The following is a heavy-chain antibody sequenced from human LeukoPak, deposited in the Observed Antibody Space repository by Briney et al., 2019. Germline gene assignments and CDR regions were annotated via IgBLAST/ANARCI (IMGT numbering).Heavy chain of an antibody. D-gene: IGHD2-8*02. CDR1: GFNFDVYT. CDR3: ARGVLLAGAHHYFDR. Sequence: GGSLRLSCAASGFNFDVYTMNWVRQAPGKGLEWVSSFGRSSGGIHLAASVKGRFTISRDNAEKSLHLQMNSLRAEDTALYFCARGVLLAGAHHYFDRWGQGTQVTVSS. CDR2: FGRSSGGI. V-gene: IGHV3-21*04. J-gene: IGHJ4*02.